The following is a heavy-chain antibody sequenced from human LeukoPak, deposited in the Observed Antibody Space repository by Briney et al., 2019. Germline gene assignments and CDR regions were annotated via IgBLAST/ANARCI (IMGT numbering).Heavy chain of an antibody. CDR3: ASRPAGGYYPYYYYYHGMDV. D-gene: IGHD3-22*01. V-gene: IGHV1-69*13. J-gene: IGHJ6*02. CDR1: GGTFSSYA. Sequence: ASVKVSCKASGGTFSSYAVSWVRQAPGQGLEWMGGIILIFGTANYAQKFQGRVTITADESTSTAYMELSSLRSEDTAVYYCASRPAGGYYPYYYYYHGMDVWGQGTTVTVSS. CDR2: IILIFGTA.